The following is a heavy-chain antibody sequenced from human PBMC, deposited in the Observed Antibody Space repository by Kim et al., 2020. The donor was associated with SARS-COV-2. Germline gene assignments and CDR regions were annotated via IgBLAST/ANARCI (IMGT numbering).Heavy chain of an antibody. Sequence: SVKVSCKASGGTFSSYAISWVRQAPGQGLEWMGGIIPIFGTANYAQKFQGRVTITADKSTSTAYMELSSLRSEDTAVYYCARRYYYGSGISYYGMDVWGQGTTVTVSS. V-gene: IGHV1-69*06. CDR2: IIPIFGTA. CDR3: ARRYYYGSGISYYGMDV. CDR1: GGTFSSYA. D-gene: IGHD3-10*01. J-gene: IGHJ6*02.